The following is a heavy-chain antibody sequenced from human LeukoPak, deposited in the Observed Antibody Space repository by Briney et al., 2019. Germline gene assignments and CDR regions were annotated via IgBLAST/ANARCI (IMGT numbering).Heavy chain of an antibody. V-gene: IGHV4-34*01. Sequence: SETLSLTCAVYGGSFSGYYWSWIRQPPGKVLEWIGEINHSGSTNYNPSLKSRVTISVDTSKNQFSLKLSSVTVADTAVYYCARRSSYGGSRRYYYYMDVWGKGTTVTVSS. D-gene: IGHD4-23*01. CDR2: INHSGST. J-gene: IGHJ6*03. CDR3: ARRSSYGGSRRYYYYMDV. CDR1: GGSFSGYY.